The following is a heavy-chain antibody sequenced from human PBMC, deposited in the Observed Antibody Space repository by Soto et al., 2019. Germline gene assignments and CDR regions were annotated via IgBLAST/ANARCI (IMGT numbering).Heavy chain of an antibody. D-gene: IGHD1-26*01. CDR1: GGSISRYY. Sequence: SETLSLTCTVSGGSISRYYWGWIRQPPGKGLEWIGSIYYSGSTYYNPPLKSRVTISVDTSKNQFSLKLSSVTAADTAVYYCARHRGELLLDYGMDVWGQGTTVTVSS. CDR2: IYYSGST. J-gene: IGHJ6*02. V-gene: IGHV4-39*01. CDR3: ARHRGELLLDYGMDV.